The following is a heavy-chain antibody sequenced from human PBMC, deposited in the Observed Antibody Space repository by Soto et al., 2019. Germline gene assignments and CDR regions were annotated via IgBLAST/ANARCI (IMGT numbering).Heavy chain of an antibody. J-gene: IGHJ6*02. CDR3: VMVDNYVTPTPQDV. CDR2: ISPYTGNT. V-gene: IGHV1-18*01. Sequence: QVQLVQSGDEVKKPGASVKVSCKASGYISVNYGIAWVRQAPGQGLEWMGWISPYTGNTHSATKVQGRLTMTTDTPTSTAYMDLGSLTSDDTAVYYCVMVDNYVTPTPQDVWGQGTTVTVSS. CDR1: GYISVNYG. D-gene: IGHD3-16*01.